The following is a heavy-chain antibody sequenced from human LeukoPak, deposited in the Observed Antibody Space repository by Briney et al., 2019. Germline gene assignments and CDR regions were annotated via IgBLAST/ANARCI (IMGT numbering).Heavy chain of an antibody. CDR1: GGSISSYY. CDR3: ARGSRLWFGELTLDY. J-gene: IGHJ4*02. CDR2: IYYSGST. Sequence: SETLSPTRTVSGGSISSYYWSWIRQPPGKGLEWIGYIYYSGSTNYNPSLKSRVTISVDTSKNQFSLKLSSVTAADTAVYYCARGSRLWFGELTLDYWGQGTLVTVSS. V-gene: IGHV4-59*01. D-gene: IGHD3-10*01.